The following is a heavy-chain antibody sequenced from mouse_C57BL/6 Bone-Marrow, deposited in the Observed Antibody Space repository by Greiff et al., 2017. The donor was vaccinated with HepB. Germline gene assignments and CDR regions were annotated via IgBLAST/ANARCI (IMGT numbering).Heavy chain of an antibody. CDR3: TTTAQATWFAY. J-gene: IGHJ3*01. CDR2: IDPENGDT. D-gene: IGHD3-2*02. Sequence: EVQLQQSGAELVRPGASVKLSCTASGFNIKDDYMHWVKQRPEQGLEWIGWIDPENGDTEYASKFQGKATITADPSSNTAYLQLSSLTSEDTAVFYCTTTAQATWFAYWGQGTLVTVSA. CDR1: GFNIKDDY. V-gene: IGHV14-4*01.